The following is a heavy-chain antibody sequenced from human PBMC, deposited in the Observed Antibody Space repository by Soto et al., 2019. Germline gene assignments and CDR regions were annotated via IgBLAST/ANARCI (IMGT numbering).Heavy chain of an antibody. CDR3: ARGALSTLAYYYGMDV. CDR2: IIPIFGTT. Sequence: ASVKVSCKASGGTFSSYTMSWVRQAPGQGLEWMGGIIPIFGTTTYAHKFQGRVTITADESTSTVYMELSSLRGEDTAVYYCARGALSTLAYYYGMDVWGQGTTVTVSS. D-gene: IGHD2-15*01. V-gene: IGHV1-69*13. CDR1: GGTFSSYT. J-gene: IGHJ6*02.